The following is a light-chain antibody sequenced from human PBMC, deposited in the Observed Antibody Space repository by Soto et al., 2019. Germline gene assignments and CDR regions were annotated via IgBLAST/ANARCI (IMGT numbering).Light chain of an antibody. J-gene: IGKJ5*01. CDR1: QNIRSK. Sequence: DIVMTQSPATLSVSPGEGATLSCRASQNIRSKLAWYQQKPGQAPRLLISGASTRATGIPVRFSGSGSGTEFALAISSLQSEDFAVYYCQQYENWPSITFGQGTRLEIK. CDR2: GAS. CDR3: QQYENWPSIT. V-gene: IGKV3-15*01.